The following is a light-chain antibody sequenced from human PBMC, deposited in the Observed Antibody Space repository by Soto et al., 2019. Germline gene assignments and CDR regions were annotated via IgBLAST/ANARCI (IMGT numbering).Light chain of an antibody. CDR2: EGS. Sequence: QSALTQPASVSGSPGQSITISCTGTSSDVGTYNLVSWYQQHPGKAPKLIIYEGSKRPSGVSTRFSGSKAGNTASLTISGLQAEDEADYYCCSYASGSTPLYVFGTGTKVTV. CDR1: SSDVGTYNL. V-gene: IGLV2-23*01. J-gene: IGLJ1*01. CDR3: CSYASGSTPLYV.